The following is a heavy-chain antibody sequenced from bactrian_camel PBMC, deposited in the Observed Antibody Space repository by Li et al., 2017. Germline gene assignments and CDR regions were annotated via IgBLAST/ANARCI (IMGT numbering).Heavy chain of an antibody. D-gene: IGHD5*01. CDR1: GITPNNC. Sequence: VQLVESGGGSVQAGGSLRLSCVVSGITPNNCMGWFRQAPGKEREGVGLIDAGGTRTWYADSVKGRFAISRDNTKNTVSLRMTNLKPEDTAIYHCAARRDSVCYGLSAPVFTAFNQWGLGTQVTVS. CDR3: AARRDSVCYGLSAPVFTAFNQ. J-gene: IGHJ4*01. V-gene: IGHV3S60*01. CDR2: IDAGGTRT.